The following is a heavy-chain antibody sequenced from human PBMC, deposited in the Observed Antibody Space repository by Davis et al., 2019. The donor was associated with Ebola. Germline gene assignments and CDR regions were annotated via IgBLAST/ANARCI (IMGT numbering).Heavy chain of an antibody. CDR1: GGSISSSSYS. CDR3: ARGLLEQSDY. CDR2: ITDRRST. Sequence: SETLSLTCSVSGGSISSSSYSWIWIRQPPGRGLEWIGTITDRRSTYYNPSLKSRVTISVDTSENQFSLKLRSVTAADTAVYYCARGLLEQSDYWGQGTLVTVSS. J-gene: IGHJ4*02. D-gene: IGHD1/OR15-1a*01. V-gene: IGHV4-39*07.